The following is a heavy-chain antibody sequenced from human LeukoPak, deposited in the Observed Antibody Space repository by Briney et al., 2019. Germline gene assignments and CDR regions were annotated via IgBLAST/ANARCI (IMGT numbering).Heavy chain of an antibody. J-gene: IGHJ3*02. CDR3: ARAGAWSYYRPGGTSGIGAFDI. CDR1: GFTFSSYA. Sequence: GGSLRLSCAASGFTFSSYAMSWVRQAPGKGLEWVSGISWNSGKIGYADSVKGRFTISRDNARNSLYLQMNSLRAEDTAVYYCARAGAWSYYRPGGTSGIGAFDIWGQGTMVTVSS. D-gene: IGHD1-26*01. CDR2: ISWNSGKI. V-gene: IGHV3-9*01.